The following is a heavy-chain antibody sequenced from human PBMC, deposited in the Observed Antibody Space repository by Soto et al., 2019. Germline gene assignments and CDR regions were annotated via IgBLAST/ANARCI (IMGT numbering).Heavy chain of an antibody. CDR1: GFNFNNYT. CDR3: SRDPVPDSSGYFPFDY. CDR2: ISSSTTYI. V-gene: IGHV3-21*01. D-gene: IGHD3-22*01. Sequence: GGSLRLSCATSGFNFNNYTMNWVRQAPGKGLEWVSSISSSTTYIYYAASVRGRFTISRDNAKNSLFLQMNSLRAEDTAAYYCSRDPVPDSSGYFPFDYWGQGTLVTVSS. J-gene: IGHJ4*02.